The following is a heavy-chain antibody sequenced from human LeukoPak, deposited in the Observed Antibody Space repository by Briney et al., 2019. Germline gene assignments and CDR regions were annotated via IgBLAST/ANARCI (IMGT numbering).Heavy chain of an antibody. D-gene: IGHD6-19*01. CDR3: ARDGWSSGWYPPNYYYYYMDV. J-gene: IGHJ6*03. V-gene: IGHV3-21*01. Sequence: TGGSLRLSCAASGFTFSSYSMNWVRQAPGKGLEWVSSISSSSSYIYYADSVKGRFTISRDNAKNSLYLQMNSLRAEDTAVYYCARDGWSSGWYPPNYYYYYMDVWGKGTTVTVSS. CDR2: ISSSSSYI. CDR1: GFTFSSYS.